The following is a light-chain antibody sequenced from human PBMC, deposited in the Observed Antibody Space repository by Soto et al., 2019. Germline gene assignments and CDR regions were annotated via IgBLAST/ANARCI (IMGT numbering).Light chain of an antibody. Sequence: DIVMTQSPDSLAVSLGERATINCKSSQSVLYNSNNKDYLAWYPQRPGQPPKLIIYWASTRESGVPDRFSGSGSGTDFTRTITSLQAEDVAVYYCQQYESTPPTFGQGTKLEIK. V-gene: IGKV4-1*01. CDR2: WAS. CDR3: QQYESTPPT. J-gene: IGKJ2*01. CDR1: QSVLYNSNNKDY.